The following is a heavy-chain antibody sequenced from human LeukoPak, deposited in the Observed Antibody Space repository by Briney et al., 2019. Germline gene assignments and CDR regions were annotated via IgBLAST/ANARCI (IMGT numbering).Heavy chain of an antibody. V-gene: IGHV3-9*01. CDR2: ISWNSGSI. D-gene: IGHD3-9*01. J-gene: IGHJ4*02. Sequence: SLRLSCAASGFTFDDYAMHWVRLAPGKGLEWVSGISWNSGSIGYADSVKGLFTISRDNAKNSLYLQMNSLRAEDTALYYCAKTYYDILTGDSPLDYWGQGTLVTVSS. CDR1: GFTFDDYA. CDR3: AKTYYDILTGDSPLDY.